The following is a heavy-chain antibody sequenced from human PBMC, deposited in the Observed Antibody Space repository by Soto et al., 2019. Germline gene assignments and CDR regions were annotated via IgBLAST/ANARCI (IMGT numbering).Heavy chain of an antibody. D-gene: IGHD3-10*01. J-gene: IGHJ6*02. CDR2: IYYSGST. Sequence: PSETLSLTCTVCGGSISSYYWSWIRQPPGKGLEWIGYIYYSGSTNYNPSLKSRVTISVDTSKNQFSLKLSSVTAADTAVYYCARVTYYYGSGSYYYYYGMDVWGQGTTVTVSS. CDR3: ARVTYYYGSGSYYYYYGMDV. CDR1: GGSISSYY. V-gene: IGHV4-59*01.